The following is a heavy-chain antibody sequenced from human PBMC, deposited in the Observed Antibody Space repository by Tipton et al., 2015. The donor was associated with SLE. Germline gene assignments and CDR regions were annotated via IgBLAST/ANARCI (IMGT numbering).Heavy chain of an antibody. CDR2: IYYSGRT. V-gene: IGHV4-59*08. Sequence: LSCTVSGGSISSHYWSWIRQPPGKGLEWIGYIYYSGRTNYNPSLKSRVTISVDTSKNQLSLKMSSVTAADTAVYYCARLENPDYWGQGTLVTVSS. J-gene: IGHJ4*02. D-gene: IGHD1-14*01. CDR3: ARLENPDY. CDR1: GGSISSHY.